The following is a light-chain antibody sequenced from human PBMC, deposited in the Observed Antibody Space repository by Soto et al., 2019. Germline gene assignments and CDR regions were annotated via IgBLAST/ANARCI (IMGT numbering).Light chain of an antibody. CDR3: QQSYTALSIT. Sequence: EIVLTQSPGTLSLSPGERATLSCRASQSVSSSYLAWYQQKPGQAPRLLIYGASSRATGIPDRFSGSGSGTDFTLTISRLEPEDFAVYYCQQSYTALSITFGQGTRLEIK. J-gene: IGKJ5*01. V-gene: IGKV3-20*01. CDR1: QSVSSSY. CDR2: GAS.